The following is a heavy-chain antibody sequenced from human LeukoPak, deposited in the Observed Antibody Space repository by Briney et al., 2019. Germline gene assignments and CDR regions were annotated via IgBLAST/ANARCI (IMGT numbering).Heavy chain of an antibody. CDR3: AREPYGDHGHAFDI. V-gene: IGHV4-39*07. CDR2: IYYSGST. D-gene: IGHD4-17*01. J-gene: IGHJ3*02. Sequence: SETLSLTCTVSGGSISSSSYYWGWIRQPPGKGLEWTGSIYYSGSTYYSPSLKSRVTISVDTSKNQFSLKLSSVTAADTAVYYCAREPYGDHGHAFDIWGQGTMVTVSS. CDR1: GGSISSSSYY.